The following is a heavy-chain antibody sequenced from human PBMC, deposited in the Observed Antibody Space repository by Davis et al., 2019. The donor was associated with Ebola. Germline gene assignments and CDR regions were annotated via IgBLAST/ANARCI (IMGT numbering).Heavy chain of an antibody. J-gene: IGHJ4*02. Sequence: KISCAASGFTFSSYAISWVRQAPGQGLEWMGGIIPIFGTANYAQKFQGRVTITADESTSTAYMELSSLRSDDTAVYYCARAQFPTTSDHWGQGTLVTVSS. CDR1: GFTFSSYA. V-gene: IGHV1-69*01. D-gene: IGHD1-1*01. CDR2: IIPIFGTA. CDR3: ARAQFPTTSDH.